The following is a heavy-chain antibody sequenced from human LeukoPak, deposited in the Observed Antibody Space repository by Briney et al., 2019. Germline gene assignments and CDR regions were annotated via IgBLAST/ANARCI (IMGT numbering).Heavy chain of an antibody. V-gene: IGHV3-7*04. CDR1: GFIFSNYW. Sequence: PGGSLRLSCAASGFIFSNYWMSWVRQAPGIGLEWVANINQDGSEKYYVDSVRGRFTVSGDNAKNSLYLQMNSLRAEDTAVYYCARMATAFDYWGQGTLVTVSS. CDR2: INQDGSEK. CDR3: ARMATAFDY. J-gene: IGHJ4*02. D-gene: IGHD1-1*01.